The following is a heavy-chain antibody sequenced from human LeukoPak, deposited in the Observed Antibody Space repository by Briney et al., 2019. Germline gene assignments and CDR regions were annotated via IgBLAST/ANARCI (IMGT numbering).Heavy chain of an antibody. CDR1: GFNFSSYG. CDR2: ISNDGSNK. V-gene: IGHV3-30*03. J-gene: IGHJ4*02. Sequence: GGSLRLSCVASGFNFSSYGMHWVRQAPGKGLEWVAVISNDGSNKYYADSVKGRFTISRDNSKNTLYLQMNSLRAEDTAVYYCARHHYGSGNYNDYWGQGTLVTVSS. D-gene: IGHD3-10*01. CDR3: ARHHYGSGNYNDY.